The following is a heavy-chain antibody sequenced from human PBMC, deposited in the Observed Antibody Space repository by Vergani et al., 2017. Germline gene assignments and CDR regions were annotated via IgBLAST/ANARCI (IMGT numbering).Heavy chain of an antibody. D-gene: IGHD6-19*01. CDR1: GGSISSGSYY. J-gene: IGHJ4*02. Sequence: QVQLQESGPGLVKPSQTLSLTCTVSGGSISSGSYYWSWIRQPAGKGLEWIGRIYTSGSTNYNPSLKSRVTISVDTSKNQFSLRLSSVPAADTAVYYCARGARIAVAGTEFDYGGQGTLVTVSS. CDR2: IYTSGST. V-gene: IGHV4-61*02. CDR3: ARGARIAVAGTEFDY.